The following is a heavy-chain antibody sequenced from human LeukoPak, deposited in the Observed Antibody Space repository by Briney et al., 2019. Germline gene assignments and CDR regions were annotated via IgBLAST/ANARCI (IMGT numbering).Heavy chain of an antibody. Sequence: GGSLRLSCAASGFIFSTYGMHWVRQAPGKGLEWVAFIQFDGSEKFYADSVKGRFTISRDNSKNTLYLQMNSLRAEDTAVYYCARLTAGYCSSTSCYPDAFDIWGQGTMVTVSS. V-gene: IGHV3-30*02. CDR3: ARLTAGYCSSTSCYPDAFDI. CDR1: GFIFSTYG. J-gene: IGHJ3*02. CDR2: IQFDGSEK. D-gene: IGHD2-2*01.